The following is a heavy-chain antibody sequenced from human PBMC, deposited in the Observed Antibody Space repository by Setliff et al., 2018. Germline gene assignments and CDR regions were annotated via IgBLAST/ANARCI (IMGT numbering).Heavy chain of an antibody. V-gene: IGHV4-39*07. CDR2: IYFNGDT. Sequence: SETLSLTCNVSGGSISTSNYLWGWVRQPPGKGLEWIANIYFNGDTVKQPFLKSRVTISIDTSKNQFSLGLSSVIVADSATYYCVRVRVVQGYYEFDSWGQGALVTVSS. J-gene: IGHJ4*02. D-gene: IGHD3-16*01. CDR1: GGSISTSNYL. CDR3: VRVRVVQGYYEFDS.